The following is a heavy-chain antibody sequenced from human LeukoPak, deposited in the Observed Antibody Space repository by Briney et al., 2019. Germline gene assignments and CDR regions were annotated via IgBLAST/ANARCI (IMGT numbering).Heavy chain of an antibody. V-gene: IGHV3-21*01. J-gene: IGHJ4*02. CDR1: GFTFSSYS. CDR2: ISSSSSYI. CDR3: ARATYSGSYYVPSFDY. D-gene: IGHD1-26*01. Sequence: GGSLRLSCAASGFTFSSYSMNWVRQAPGKWLEWVSSISSSSSYIYYADSVKGRFTISRDNAKNSLYLQMNSLRAEDTAVYYCARATYSGSYYVPSFDYWGQGTLVTVSS.